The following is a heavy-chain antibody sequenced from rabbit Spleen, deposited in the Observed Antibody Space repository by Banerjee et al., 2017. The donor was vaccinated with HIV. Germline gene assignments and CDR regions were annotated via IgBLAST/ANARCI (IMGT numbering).Heavy chain of an antibody. CDR3: ARGYGGSDDAFDP. D-gene: IGHD2-1*01. Sequence: QSVEESGGRLVTPGTPLTLTCTVSGFSLSSTAISWVRQAPGKGLEWIGIISTSGSAYYASWAKGRFTISKSSSTTVDLKLTSPTTEDTATYFCARGYGGSDDAFDPWGPGTLVTV. J-gene: IGHJ2*01. CDR1: GFSLSSTA. CDR2: ISTSGSA. V-gene: IGHV1S69*01.